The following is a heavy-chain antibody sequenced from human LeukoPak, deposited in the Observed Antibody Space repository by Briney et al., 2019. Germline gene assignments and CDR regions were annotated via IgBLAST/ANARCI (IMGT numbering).Heavy chain of an antibody. Sequence: SVKVSCKASGGTFSSYAISWVRQAPGQGLEWMGGIIPIFGTANYAQKSQGRVTITADESTSIDYMELSSLRSEDTAVYYCARDNSVEDTAWWFDPWGQGTLVTVSS. V-gene: IGHV1-69*13. CDR3: ARDNSVEDTAWWFDP. J-gene: IGHJ5*02. CDR1: GGTFSSYA. CDR2: IIPIFGTA. D-gene: IGHD4-23*01.